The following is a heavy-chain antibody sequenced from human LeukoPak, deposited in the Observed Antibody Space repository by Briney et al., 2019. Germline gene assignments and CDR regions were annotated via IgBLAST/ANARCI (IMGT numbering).Heavy chain of an antibody. Sequence: PGGSLRLSCAASGFTFSSYAMSWVRQAPGKGLEWVSAISGSGGGTPFADSVKGRFTSSRDNSKNTLYLQMNSLRAEDTAVYYCAKAAGDWYYDYWGQGTLVTVSS. J-gene: IGHJ4*02. V-gene: IGHV3-23*01. CDR1: GFTFSSYA. D-gene: IGHD3/OR15-3a*01. CDR3: AKAAGDWYYDY. CDR2: ISGSGGGT.